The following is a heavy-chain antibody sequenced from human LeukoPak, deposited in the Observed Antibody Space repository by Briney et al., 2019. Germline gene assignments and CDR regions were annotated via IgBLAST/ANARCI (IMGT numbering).Heavy chain of an antibody. CDR2: ISSSSYI. V-gene: IGHV3-21*01. J-gene: IGHJ4*02. Sequence: PGGSLRLSCAASGFTFSSYSMNWVRQAPGKGLEWVSSISSSSYIYYADSVKGRFTISRDNAKNSLYLQMNSLRAEDTAVYYCAREASAVAGIGFDYWGQGTLVTVSS. CDR3: AREASAVAGIGFDY. D-gene: IGHD6-19*01. CDR1: GFTFSSYS.